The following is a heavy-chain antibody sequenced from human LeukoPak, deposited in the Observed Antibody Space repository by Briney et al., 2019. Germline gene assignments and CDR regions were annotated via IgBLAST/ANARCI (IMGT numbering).Heavy chain of an antibody. D-gene: IGHD2-15*01. V-gene: IGHV4-59*12. J-gene: IGHJ5*02. Sequence: PSETLSLTCTVSGASITAYYWSWIRQPPGKGLEWIGYVHYSGNTKYSSSLRSRVTTSVDTSRSRFSLKLNSVTAADTAVYYCARGVGCSGGTCYSVYWLDPWAREPWSPSRQ. CDR2: VHYSGNT. CDR3: ARGVGCSGGTCYSVYWLDP. CDR1: GASITAYY.